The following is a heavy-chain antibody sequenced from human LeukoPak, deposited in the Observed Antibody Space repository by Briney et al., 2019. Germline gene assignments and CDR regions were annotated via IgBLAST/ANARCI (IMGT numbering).Heavy chain of an antibody. CDR3: PRRGYYYDSSGYFDFDY. Sequence: ASVKVSCKASGYTFTSYGISWVRQAPGQGLEWMGWISAYNGNTNYAQKLQGRVTITTDTSTSTAYMDLRSLRSDDTAVYYCPRRGYYYDSSGYFDFDYWGQGTLVTVSS. CDR1: GYTFTSYG. D-gene: IGHD3-22*01. CDR2: ISAYNGNT. J-gene: IGHJ4*02. V-gene: IGHV1-18*01.